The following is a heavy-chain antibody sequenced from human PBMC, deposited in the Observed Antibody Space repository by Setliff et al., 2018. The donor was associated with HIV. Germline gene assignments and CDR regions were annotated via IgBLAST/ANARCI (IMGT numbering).Heavy chain of an antibody. D-gene: IGHD4-17*01. CDR3: ATFDYGHSLGKIDY. Sequence: ASVKVSCKASGYTFTSYAMNWVRQAPGQGLEWMGWINAGNGNTKYSQEFQGRVTITRDTSASTAYMELSRLKSDDTAVYFCATFDYGHSLGKIDYWGQGTLVTVSS. CDR1: GYTFTSYA. V-gene: IGHV1-3*01. J-gene: IGHJ4*02. CDR2: INAGNGNT.